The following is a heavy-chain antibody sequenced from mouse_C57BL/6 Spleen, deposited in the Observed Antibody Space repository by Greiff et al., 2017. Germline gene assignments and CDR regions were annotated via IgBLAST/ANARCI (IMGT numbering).Heavy chain of an antibody. D-gene: IGHD2-1*01. J-gene: IGHJ1*03. Sequence: VQVVESGPGLVQPSQSLSITCTVSGFSLTSYGVHWVRQSPGKGLEWLGVIWRGGSTDYNAAFMSRLSITKDNSKSQVFFKMNSLQADDTAIYYCANYYGNFEGYFDVWGTGTTVTVSS. CDR3: ANYYGNFEGYFDV. CDR1: GFSLTSYG. CDR2: IWRGGST. V-gene: IGHV2-5*01.